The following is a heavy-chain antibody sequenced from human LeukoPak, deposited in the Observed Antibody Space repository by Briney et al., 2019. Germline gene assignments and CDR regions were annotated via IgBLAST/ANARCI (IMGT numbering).Heavy chain of an antibody. CDR1: DYTFTNYG. Sequence: ASVTVSCTASDYTFTNYGLSWVRQAPGQGLEWMGWINTYNGNTNYAQNLQGRVTMTTDTSTSTAYMELSSLRSDDTAVYYCARGVGAGYWYFDLWGRGTLVIVSS. CDR3: ARGVGAGYWYFDL. CDR2: INTYNGNT. D-gene: IGHD1-26*01. V-gene: IGHV1-18*01. J-gene: IGHJ2*01.